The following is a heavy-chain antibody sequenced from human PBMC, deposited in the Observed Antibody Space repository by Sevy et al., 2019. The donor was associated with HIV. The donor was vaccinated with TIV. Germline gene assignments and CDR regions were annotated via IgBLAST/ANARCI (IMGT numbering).Heavy chain of an antibody. CDR2: IKQDGSDK. Sequence: GGSLRLSCAASGFTFSSHYMSWVRQAPGKGLEWVANIKQDGSDKFYVESVKGRFTISSDNAKNSLYLQLSSLRAEDTAMYFCAREALYYYDSERHYDDAFDMWGPGTMVTVSS. D-gene: IGHD3-22*01. V-gene: IGHV3-7*01. CDR1: GFTFSSHY. CDR3: AREALYYYDSERHYDDAFDM. J-gene: IGHJ3*02.